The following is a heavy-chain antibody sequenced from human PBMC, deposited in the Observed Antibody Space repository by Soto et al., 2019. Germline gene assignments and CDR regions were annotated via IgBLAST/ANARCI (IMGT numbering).Heavy chain of an antibody. D-gene: IGHD3-3*01. J-gene: IGHJ6*02. CDR2: ISSNGGST. CDR1: GFTFSSYA. Sequence: GGSLRLSCSASGFTFSSYAMHWVRQAPGKGLEYVSAISSNGGSTYYADSVKGRFTISRDNSKNTLYLQMSSLRAEDTAVYYCVKDPHYDFWSGDVPMDVWGQGTTVTVSS. CDR3: VKDPHYDFWSGDVPMDV. V-gene: IGHV3-64D*06.